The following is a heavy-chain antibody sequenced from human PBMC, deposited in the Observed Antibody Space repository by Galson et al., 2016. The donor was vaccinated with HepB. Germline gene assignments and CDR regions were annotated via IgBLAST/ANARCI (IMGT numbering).Heavy chain of an antibody. CDR3: ARDPQYQLTNYYYYGMDA. D-gene: IGHD2-2*01. V-gene: IGHV3-33*01. Sequence: SLRLSCAASGFTFSSYGMHWVRQAPGKGLEWVAIIWYDRSDKYYADSVKGRFTISRDNSKNTLYLQMNSLRAEDTAVYYCARDPQYQLTNYYYYGMDAWGRGSTVTV. CDR2: IWYDRSDK. J-gene: IGHJ6*02. CDR1: GFTFSSYG.